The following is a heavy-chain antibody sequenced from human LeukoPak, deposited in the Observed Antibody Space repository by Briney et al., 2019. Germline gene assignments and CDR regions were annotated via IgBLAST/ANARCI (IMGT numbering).Heavy chain of an antibody. CDR1: GGSFSGDY. CDR2: VNHSGST. CDR3: ATRSFRGRVYDY. V-gene: IGHV4-34*01. J-gene: IGHJ4*02. Sequence: PSETLSLTCAVYGGSFSGDYLTWIRQPPGKGLEWIGEVNHSGSTNYNPSLKSRVTISVDTSKNQFSLKLNSVTAADTAVYYCATRSFRGRVYDYWGQGTPVTVSS. D-gene: IGHD3-16*02.